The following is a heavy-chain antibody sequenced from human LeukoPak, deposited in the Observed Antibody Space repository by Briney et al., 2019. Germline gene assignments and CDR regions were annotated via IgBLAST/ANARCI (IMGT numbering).Heavy chain of an antibody. D-gene: IGHD3-9*01. CDR2: FPPDNGET. J-gene: IGHJ3*01. CDR3: ATVETGWGAFDV. CDR1: GYALTELS. V-gene: IGHV1-24*01. Sequence: GASVKVSCKVSGYALTELSMNWVRQAPGKGLEWMGTFPPDNGETIYAQKFQGRVSMTEDTSIDTVYMELKSLSSEDTAVYYCATVETGWGAFDVWGQGTLVTVSS.